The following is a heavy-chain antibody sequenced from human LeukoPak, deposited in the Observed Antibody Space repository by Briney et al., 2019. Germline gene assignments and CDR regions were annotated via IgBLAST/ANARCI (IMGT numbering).Heavy chain of an antibody. J-gene: IGHJ6*03. Sequence: SETLSLTCAVSGGSISSSNWWSWVRQPPGKGLEWIGEIYHSGSTNYNPSLKSRVTISVDTSKNQFSLKLSSVTAADTAVYYCARDWVVAPYYYYYMDVWGKGTTVTISS. D-gene: IGHD2-15*01. CDR1: GGSISSSNW. V-gene: IGHV4-4*02. CDR3: ARDWVVAPYYYYYMDV. CDR2: IYHSGST.